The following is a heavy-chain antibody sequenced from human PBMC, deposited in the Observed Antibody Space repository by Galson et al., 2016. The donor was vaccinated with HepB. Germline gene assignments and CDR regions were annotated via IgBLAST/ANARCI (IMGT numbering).Heavy chain of an antibody. Sequence: SETLSLTCVVSGVSINSSDWWSWARQSPGKGLEWIGEIYQTGTAHYNPSFTSRATISVDKSKNQISLRLDSVTAADTALYYCARGTLGTSATMAFDYWGQGTLVTVSS. CDR1: GVSINSSDW. CDR3: ARGTLGTSATMAFDY. V-gene: IGHV4/OR15-8*01. D-gene: IGHD4/OR15-4a*01. J-gene: IGHJ4*02. CDR2: IYQTGTA.